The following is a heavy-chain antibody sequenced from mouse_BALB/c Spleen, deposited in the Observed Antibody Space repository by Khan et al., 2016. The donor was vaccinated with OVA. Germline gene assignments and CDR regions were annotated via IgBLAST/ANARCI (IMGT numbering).Heavy chain of an antibody. V-gene: IGHV1-76*01. CDR2: IYPGTDNT. D-gene: IGHD2-4*01. CDR1: GYIFTSYW. CDR3: AREEAYDSFAY. J-gene: IGHJ2*01. Sequence: QVQLKESGAELVRPGASVKLSCKTSGYIFTSYWIYWVKQRSGQGLEWIARIYPGTDNTNYNEKLRDKATLTADKSSSTAYIQLSSLKSEDSAVYFYAREEAYDSFAYWGQGTMLTVSS.